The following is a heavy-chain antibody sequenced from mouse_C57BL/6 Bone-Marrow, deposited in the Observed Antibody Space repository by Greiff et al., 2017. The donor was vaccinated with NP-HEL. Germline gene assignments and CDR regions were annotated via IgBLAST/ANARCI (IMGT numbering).Heavy chain of an antibody. CDR1: GFTFSDYG. Sequence: EVKLVESGGGLVKPGGSLKLSCAASGFTFSDYGMHWVRQAPEKGLVWVAYISSGSSTIYYADTVKGRFSISRDNAKNTLFLQMTSLRSEDTAMYYCAREGEGVDYWGQGTTLTVSS. V-gene: IGHV5-17*01. J-gene: IGHJ2*01. CDR2: ISSGSSTI. CDR3: AREGEGVDY.